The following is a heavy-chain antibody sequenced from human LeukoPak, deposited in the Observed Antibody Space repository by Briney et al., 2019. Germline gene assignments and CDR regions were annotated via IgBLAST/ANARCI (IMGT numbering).Heavy chain of an antibody. Sequence: SETLSLTCTVSGGSIGSSSYYWGWIRQPPGKGLEWIGSIFRTGSTYYTASLKSRVSISVDTSKNHFVLNLTSVTAADTAVYFCARRVGFYGSGSLNYFDPWGQGILVSVSS. V-gene: IGHV4-39*02. CDR1: GGSIGSSSYY. CDR2: IFRTGST. J-gene: IGHJ5*01. CDR3: ARRVGFYGSGSLNYFDP. D-gene: IGHD3-10*01.